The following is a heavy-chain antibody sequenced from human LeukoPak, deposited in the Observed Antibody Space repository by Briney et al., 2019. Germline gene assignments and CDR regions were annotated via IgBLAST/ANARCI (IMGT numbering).Heavy chain of an antibody. CDR3: AKSRVLFSSTWYPLDF. CDR1: GFTFSTYA. D-gene: IGHD3-16*01. J-gene: IGHJ4*02. V-gene: IGHV3-23*01. CDR2: ITGSGSTT. Sequence: SGGSLRLAGAASGFTFSTYAMTWVRQAPGKGLEWVSFITGSGSTTFYADSLKGQFTISRDNRKKTLYLHMNSLRADDTAVYYCAKSRVLFSSTWYPLDFWGQGTLVAVSS.